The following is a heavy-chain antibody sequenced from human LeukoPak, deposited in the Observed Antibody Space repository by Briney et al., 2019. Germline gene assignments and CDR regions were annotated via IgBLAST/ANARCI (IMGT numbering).Heavy chain of an antibody. CDR1: GGSISSYY. D-gene: IGHD3-22*01. CDR2: IYTSGST. Sequence: SETLSLTCTVSGGSISSYYWSWIRQPAGQGLEWIGRIYTSGSTTYNPPLNSRVTMSVDRSTNQSALKLISMPDADDAAYCCAASPNYYDCSGRRGALVVWGQGTMVTVSS. J-gene: IGHJ3*01. V-gene: IGHV4-4*07. CDR3: AASPNYYDCSGRRGALVV.